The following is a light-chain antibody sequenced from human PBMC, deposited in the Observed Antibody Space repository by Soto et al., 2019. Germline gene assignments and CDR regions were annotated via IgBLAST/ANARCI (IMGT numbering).Light chain of an antibody. J-gene: IGKJ4*01. Sequence: EVVVTQSPVTLTVSPGERATISCRASQSVSDHLSWYQQRPGQAPRLLIYDASTRAPGIPARFSGSGAGTEFTLTVSSLQSEDFAVYGCQPYDNWPPLTFGGGSKVGIK. CDR3: QPYDNWPPLT. V-gene: IGKV3-15*01. CDR2: DAS. CDR1: QSVSDH.